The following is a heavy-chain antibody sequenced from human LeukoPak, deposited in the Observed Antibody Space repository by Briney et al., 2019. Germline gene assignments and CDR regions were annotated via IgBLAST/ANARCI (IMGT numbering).Heavy chain of an antibody. Sequence: SETLSLTCAVSGGSISSSNWWNWVRQPPGKGLEWIGEIYHSGSTNYNPSLKSRVTISVDKSKNQFSLKLSSVTAADTAVYYCARQVYSSSWSYYFDYWGQGTLVTVSS. CDR2: IYHSGST. J-gene: IGHJ4*02. D-gene: IGHD6-13*01. V-gene: IGHV4-4*02. CDR3: ARQVYSSSWSYYFDY. CDR1: GGSISSSNW.